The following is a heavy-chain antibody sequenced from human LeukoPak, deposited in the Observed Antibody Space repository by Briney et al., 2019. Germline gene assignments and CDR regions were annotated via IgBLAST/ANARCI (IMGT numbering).Heavy chain of an antibody. D-gene: IGHD1-26*01. CDR3: ARTNGPSGSFYFDY. J-gene: IGHJ4*02. CDR1: GGSISSGGYY. V-gene: IGHV4-30-2*01. CDR2: LSPSEST. Sequence: PSETLSLTCTVSGGSISSGGYYWSWIRQPPGKGLEWIGYLSPSESTYYNPSLKSRVTISVDRSKNQFSLNLSSVTAADTAVYYCARTNGPSGSFYFDYWGQGTLVTVFS.